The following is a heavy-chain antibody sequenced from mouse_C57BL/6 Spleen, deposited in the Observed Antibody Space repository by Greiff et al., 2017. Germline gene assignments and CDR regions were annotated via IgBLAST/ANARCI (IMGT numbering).Heavy chain of an antibody. J-gene: IGHJ4*01. CDR3: ARGRTGDAMDY. CDR1: GYTFTSYW. Sequence: VQLQQPGAELVKPGASVKLSCKASGYTFTSYWMQWVKQRPGQGLEWIGEIDPSDSYTNYNQKFKGKATLTVDTSSSTAYMQLSSLTSEDSAVYYWARGRTGDAMDYWGQGTSVTVAS. CDR2: IDPSDSYT. V-gene: IGHV1-50*01. D-gene: IGHD4-1*01.